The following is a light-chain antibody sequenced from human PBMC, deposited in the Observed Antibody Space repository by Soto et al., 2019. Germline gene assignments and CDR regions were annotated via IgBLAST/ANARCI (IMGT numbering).Light chain of an antibody. CDR2: DVS. V-gene: IGKV1-39*01. CDR1: QIVSNV. Sequence: DIQMTQSPTTLSASVGYRFTITCRASQIVSNVLAWFQQKPGKGPELLIYDVSNLQSGVPSRFSGSGSGTDFTLTISGLQPEDFATYHCQQTYSDISFGGGTKGDIK. CDR3: QQTYSDIS. J-gene: IGKJ4*01.